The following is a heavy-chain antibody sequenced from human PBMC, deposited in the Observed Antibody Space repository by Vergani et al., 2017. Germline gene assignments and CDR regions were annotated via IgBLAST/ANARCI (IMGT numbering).Heavy chain of an antibody. CDR1: GGSMSGYY. J-gene: IGHJ6*02. CDR2: MYHSGST. CDR3: GRHLAYCGGDCSPYYYGMDV. D-gene: IGHD2-21*02. V-gene: IGHV4-59*01. Sequence: QVRLQESGPGLVKPSETLSLTCSVSGGSMSGYYWSWIRQPPGKELEWIGYMYHSGSTNYNPSLETRVTISGDTSKNQFSLKLNSVTAADTAVYYCGRHLAYCGGDCSPYYYGMDVWGQGTTVTVSS.